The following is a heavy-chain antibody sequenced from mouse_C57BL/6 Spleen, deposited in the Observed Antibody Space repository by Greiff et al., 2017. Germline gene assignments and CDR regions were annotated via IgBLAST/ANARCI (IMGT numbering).Heavy chain of an antibody. CDR2: ISDGGSYT. CDR1: GFTFSSYA. D-gene: IGHD2-2*01. Sequence: EVNVVESGGGLVKPGGSLKLSCAASGFTFSSYAMSWVRQTPEKRLEWVATISDGGSYTYYPDNVKGRFTISRDNAKNNLYLQMSHLKSEDTAMYYCAREGAMVTPAWFAYWGQGTLVTVSA. J-gene: IGHJ3*01. CDR3: AREGAMVTPAWFAY. V-gene: IGHV5-4*01.